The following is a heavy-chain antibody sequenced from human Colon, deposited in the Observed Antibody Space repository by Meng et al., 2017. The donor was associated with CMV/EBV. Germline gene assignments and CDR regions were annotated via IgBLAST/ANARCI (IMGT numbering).Heavy chain of an antibody. CDR1: GYTFTTYD. J-gene: IGHJ4*02. V-gene: IGHV1-8*01. CDR3: ATADLLWTPLDY. Sequence: ASVKVSCKASGYTFTTYDIHWVRQAPGQGLEWMGWMNPNNGETGYAQKFQGRVTMTRDRSTSTAFMELSSLRSEDTAVYYCATADLLWTPLDYWGQGTLVTVSS. CDR2: MNPNNGET. D-gene: IGHD3-10*01.